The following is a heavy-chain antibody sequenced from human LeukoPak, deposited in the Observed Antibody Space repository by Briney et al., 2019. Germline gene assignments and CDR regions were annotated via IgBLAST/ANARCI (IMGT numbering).Heavy chain of an antibody. CDR2: TSYDGSNE. V-gene: IGHV3-30*18. Sequence: GRSLRLSCTASGVTRSSYGMHWVRQAPGKGLEWVAVTSYDGSNEYYADSMKGRFTVSRDNSKNTLYLQMNGLRTEDTAVYYCAKDSSRWAFDSWGQGTLVTVSS. J-gene: IGHJ4*02. D-gene: IGHD6-13*01. CDR3: AKDSSRWAFDS. CDR1: GVTRSSYG.